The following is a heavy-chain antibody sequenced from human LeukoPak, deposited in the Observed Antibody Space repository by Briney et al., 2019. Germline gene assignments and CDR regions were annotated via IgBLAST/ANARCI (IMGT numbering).Heavy chain of an antibody. CDR1: GFTFDTYG. CDR2: IAYDGSNK. Sequence: GRSLRLSCAASGFTFDTYGMLWVRQAPGKGLEWVAVIAYDGSNKIYADSVKGRFTISRDNSKNTLYLQMNSLRAEDTAVYYCAKDLIGYGDPDAFDIWGQGTMVTVSS. CDR3: AKDLIGYGDPDAFDI. V-gene: IGHV3-30*18. J-gene: IGHJ3*02. D-gene: IGHD4-17*01.